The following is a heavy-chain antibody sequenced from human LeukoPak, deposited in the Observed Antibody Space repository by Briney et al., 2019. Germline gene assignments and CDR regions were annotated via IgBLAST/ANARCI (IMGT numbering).Heavy chain of an antibody. V-gene: IGHV4-4*02. D-gene: IGHD5-24*01. CDR3: ATRDQSRTDIVPPDY. CDR1: GVSISSNNW. Sequence: SGTLSLTCAVSGVSISSNNWWTWVRQPPGKGLEWIGEICHGGNTNYSPSLKTRVTISMDKSKNHLSLNLNSVTAADTAVYYCATRDQSRTDIVPPDYWGQGTLVTVSS. CDR2: ICHGGNT. J-gene: IGHJ4*02.